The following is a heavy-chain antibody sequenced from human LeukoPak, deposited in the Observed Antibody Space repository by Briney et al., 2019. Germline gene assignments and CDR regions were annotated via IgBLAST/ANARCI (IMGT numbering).Heavy chain of an antibody. Sequence: PSQTPSPTCTISGGSISSGGYDWSWIRQHPGKGLEWIGYIYYRGSTYYNPSLKSRVTISVDTSKNQFSLKLSSVTAADTAVYYCARGSDGSGSYYRGGIDYWGQGTLVTVSS. V-gene: IGHV4-31*03. CDR1: GGSISSGGYD. CDR2: IYYRGST. D-gene: IGHD3-10*01. CDR3: ARGSDGSGSYYRGGIDY. J-gene: IGHJ4*02.